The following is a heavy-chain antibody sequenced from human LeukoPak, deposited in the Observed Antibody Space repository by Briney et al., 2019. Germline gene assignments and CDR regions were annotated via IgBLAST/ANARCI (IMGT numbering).Heavy chain of an antibody. CDR2: ISSSGSTI. CDR3: ARDRKGWFGELGAFDI. Sequence: PGGSLRLSCAASGFTFSSYAMSWIRQAPGKGLEWVSYISSSGSTIYYADSVKGRFTISRDNAKNSLYLQMDSLRAEDTAVYYCARDRKGWFGELGAFDIWGQGTMVTVSS. D-gene: IGHD3-10*01. CDR1: GFTFSSYA. J-gene: IGHJ3*02. V-gene: IGHV3-11*04.